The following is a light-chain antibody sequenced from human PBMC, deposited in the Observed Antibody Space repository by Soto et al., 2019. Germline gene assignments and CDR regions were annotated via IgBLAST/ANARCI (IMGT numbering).Light chain of an antibody. CDR3: QQYNNWRT. CDR1: QSVSNY. J-gene: IGKJ1*01. V-gene: IGKV3-15*01. Sequence: VLTQSPATLSLSPGERATLSCRASQSVSNYLAWYQQKPGQAPRLLIYGASTRATGIPARFSGSGSGTEFTLTISSLQSEDFAVYYCQQYNNWRTFGQGTKVDIK. CDR2: GAS.